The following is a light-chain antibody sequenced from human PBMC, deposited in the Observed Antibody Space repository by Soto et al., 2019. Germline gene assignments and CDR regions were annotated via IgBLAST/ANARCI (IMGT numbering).Light chain of an antibody. CDR1: SSNIGAGFD. CDR2: GNN. V-gene: IGLV1-40*01. Sequence: QSVLTQSPSVSGAPGQRVSISCTGTSSNIGAGFDVHWYQQLPATAPKLLIYGNNNRPSGVPDRFSGSKSGTSASLAITGLQAEDEADYYCQSYDTSLSGVAVFGTGTKVTVL. J-gene: IGLJ1*01. CDR3: QSYDTSLSGVAV.